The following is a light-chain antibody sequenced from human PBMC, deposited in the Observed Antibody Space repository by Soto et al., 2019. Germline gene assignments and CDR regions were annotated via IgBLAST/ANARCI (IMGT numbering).Light chain of an antibody. CDR3: QQYGSSPPT. J-gene: IGKJ1*01. Sequence: EIVVTQSPGTLSLSPGERTTLSCRASQSISRYLAWYQQKPGQGPRILIYGASSRATGTPDRFSGSGSGTDFTLTINRLEPEDFELYYCQQYGSSPPTFGQGTKVDIK. V-gene: IGKV3-20*01. CDR1: QSISRY. CDR2: GAS.